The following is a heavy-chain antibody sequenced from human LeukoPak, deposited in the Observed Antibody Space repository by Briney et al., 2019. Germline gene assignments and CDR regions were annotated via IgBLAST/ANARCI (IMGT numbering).Heavy chain of an antibody. CDR1: GDSVSSNSAA. Sequence: SQTLSLTCAISGDSVSSNSAAWNWIRQSPSRGLEWLGRTYYRSKWYNDYAVSVKSRITINPDTSKNQFSLQLNSMTPEDTAVYYCARGNSYYDILTGYQNYYFDYWGQGTLVTVSS. J-gene: IGHJ4*02. CDR3: ARGNSYYDILTGYQNYYFDY. CDR2: TYYRSKWYN. V-gene: IGHV6-1*01. D-gene: IGHD3-9*01.